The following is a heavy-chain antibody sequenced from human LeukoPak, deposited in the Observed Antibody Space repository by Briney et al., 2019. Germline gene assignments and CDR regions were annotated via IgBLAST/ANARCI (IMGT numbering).Heavy chain of an antibody. Sequence: PGTSLRLSCATSGFTFRSHAMHWVRQSPGKGLEWVANIKYDESEKYYVDSVKGRFTISRDNAKNSLYLQMNSLRVEDTAIYYCARGHVDTTITGEFDYWGQGTLVTVSS. V-gene: IGHV3-7*01. CDR2: IKYDESEK. D-gene: IGHD5-18*01. J-gene: IGHJ4*02. CDR3: ARGHVDTTITGEFDY. CDR1: GFTFRSHA.